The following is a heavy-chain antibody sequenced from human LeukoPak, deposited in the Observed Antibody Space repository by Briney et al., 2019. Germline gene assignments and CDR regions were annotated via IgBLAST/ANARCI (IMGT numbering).Heavy chain of an antibody. V-gene: IGHV4-4*02. Sequence: SETLSLTCAVSGGSISSSNWWSWVRQPPGKGLEWIGEIYHSGSTSYNPSLKSRVTISVDTSKNQFSLNLSSVTAADTAVYFCARDEGSSYPFDYWGQGTLVTVSS. CDR3: ARDEGSSYPFDY. D-gene: IGHD2-2*01. CDR2: IYHSGST. CDR1: GGSISSSNW. J-gene: IGHJ4*02.